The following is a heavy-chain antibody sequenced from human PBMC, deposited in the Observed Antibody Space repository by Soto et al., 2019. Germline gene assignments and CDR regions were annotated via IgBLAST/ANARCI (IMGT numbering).Heavy chain of an antibody. V-gene: IGHV1-46*03. J-gene: IGHJ4*02. CDR2: INPSGGST. CDR1: GYTFTNYY. D-gene: IGHD6-13*01. Sequence: GASVKVSCKASGYTFTNYYMHWVRQAPGQGLEWMGIINPSGGSTIYAQKFQGRVTMTRDTSTSTVYMELSSLRSEDTAVYYCARGSAHRRYSSSWHAPDYWGQGTXVTVSS. CDR3: ARGSAHRRYSSSWHAPDY.